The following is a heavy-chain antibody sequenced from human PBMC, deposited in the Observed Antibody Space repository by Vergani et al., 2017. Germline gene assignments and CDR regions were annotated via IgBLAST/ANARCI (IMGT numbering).Heavy chain of an antibody. Sequence: EVQLVQSGAEVKKPGATMKISCKVSGYTFTDHYMHWVKQAPGKGLEWMGRVDPEDGETIYAEKFKGRVTIAADTSTDTAHLELSSLRSEDTAVYYCATPHTVTTGCMEVWGQGTTVIVSS. CDR3: ATPHTVTTGCMEV. CDR1: GYTFTDHY. J-gene: IGHJ6*02. CDR2: VDPEDGET. V-gene: IGHV1-69-2*01. D-gene: IGHD4-17*01.